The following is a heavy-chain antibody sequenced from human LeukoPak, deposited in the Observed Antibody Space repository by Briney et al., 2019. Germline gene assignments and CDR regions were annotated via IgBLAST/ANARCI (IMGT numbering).Heavy chain of an antibody. CDR1: GFTFSSYG. CDR3: AKDGKVVTPFYYYYYYMDV. V-gene: IGHV3-30*02. CDR2: IRYDGSNK. J-gene: IGHJ6*03. D-gene: IGHD4-23*01. Sequence: GGSLRLSCAASGFTFSSYGMHWVRQAPGKGLEGVAFIRYDGSNKYYADSVKGRFTISRDNSKNTLYLQMNSLRAEDTAVYYCAKDGKVVTPFYYYYYYMDVWGKGTTVTVSS.